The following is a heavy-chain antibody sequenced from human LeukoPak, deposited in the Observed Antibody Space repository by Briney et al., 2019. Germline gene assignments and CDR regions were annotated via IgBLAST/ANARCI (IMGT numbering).Heavy chain of an antibody. Sequence: GGSLRLSCAASGFIFSDYYMSWIRQAPGKGLEWVSYISSSGSTIYYADSVKGRFTISRDNAKNSLYLQMNSLRAEDTAVYYCARWVSSGSVDPWGQGTLVTVSS. D-gene: IGHD6-19*01. V-gene: IGHV3-11*01. J-gene: IGHJ5*02. CDR3: ARWVSSGSVDP. CDR1: GFIFSDYY. CDR2: ISSSGSTI.